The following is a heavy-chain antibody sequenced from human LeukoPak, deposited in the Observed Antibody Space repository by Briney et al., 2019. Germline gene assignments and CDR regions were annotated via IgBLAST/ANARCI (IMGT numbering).Heavy chain of an antibody. Sequence: SETLSLTCTVSGGSISSSSYYWGWIRQPPGKGLEWIGSIYYSGSTYYNPSLKSRVTISVDTSKNQFSLKLSSVTAADTAVYYCARVIGGDSGSYYPLYYYYYYMDVWGKGTTVTVSS. D-gene: IGHD1-26*01. J-gene: IGHJ6*03. V-gene: IGHV4-39*07. CDR2: IYYSGST. CDR1: GGSISSSSYY. CDR3: ARVIGGDSGSYYPLYYYYYYMDV.